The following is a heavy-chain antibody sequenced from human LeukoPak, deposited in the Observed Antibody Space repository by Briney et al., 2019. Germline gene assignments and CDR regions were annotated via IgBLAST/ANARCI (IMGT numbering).Heavy chain of an antibody. Sequence: SETLSLTCTVSGGSISSYYWSWIRQPPGKGLEWIGYIYYSGSTKYNPSLKSRVTISVDTSKDQFSLKLSSVTAADTAVYYCARVVAEDHFDYWGQGTLVTVSS. CDR2: IYYSGST. CDR3: ARVVAEDHFDY. D-gene: IGHD5-12*01. CDR1: GGSISSYY. V-gene: IGHV4-59*01. J-gene: IGHJ4*02.